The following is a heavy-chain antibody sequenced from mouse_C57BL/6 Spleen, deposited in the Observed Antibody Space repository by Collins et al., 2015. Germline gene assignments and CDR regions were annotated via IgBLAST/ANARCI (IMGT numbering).Heavy chain of an antibody. Sequence: SDAELVKPGASVKISCKASGYSFTSYYIHWVKQRPGQGLEWIGWIYPGSGNTKYNEKFKGKATLTADTSSSTAYMQLSSLTSEDSAVYYCARYYSNYPFYFDYWGQGTTLTVSS. D-gene: IGHD2-5*01. CDR1: GYSFTSYY. J-gene: IGHJ2*01. CDR2: IYPGSGNT. V-gene: IGHV1-66*01. CDR3: ARYYSNYPFYFDY.